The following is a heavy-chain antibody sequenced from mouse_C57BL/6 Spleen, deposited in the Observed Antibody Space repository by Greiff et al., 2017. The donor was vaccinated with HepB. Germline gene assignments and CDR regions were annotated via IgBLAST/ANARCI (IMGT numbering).Heavy chain of an antibody. CDR2: INPSNGGT. CDR1: GYTFTSYW. Sequence: QVQLQQPGTELVKPGASVKLSCKASGYTFTSYWMHWVKQRPGQGLEWIGNINPSNGGTNYNEKFKSKATLTVDKSSSTAYMQLSSLTSEDAAVYYCARGESNWDRMDYWGQGTSVTVSS. J-gene: IGHJ4*01. CDR3: ARGESNWDRMDY. V-gene: IGHV1-53*01. D-gene: IGHD4-1*02.